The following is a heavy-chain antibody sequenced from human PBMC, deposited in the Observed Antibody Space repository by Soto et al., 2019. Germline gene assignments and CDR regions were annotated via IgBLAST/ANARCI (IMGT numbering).Heavy chain of an antibody. V-gene: IGHV4-59*01. Sequence: PSETLSLTCTVSGGSISSYYWSWIRQPLGKGLEWIGYIYYSGSTNYNPSLKSRVTISVDTSKNQFSLKLSSVTAADTAVYYCASHLGGYSYGFDYWGQGTLVTVSS. CDR2: IYYSGST. CDR3: ASHLGGYSYGFDY. D-gene: IGHD5-18*01. J-gene: IGHJ4*02. CDR1: GGSISSYY.